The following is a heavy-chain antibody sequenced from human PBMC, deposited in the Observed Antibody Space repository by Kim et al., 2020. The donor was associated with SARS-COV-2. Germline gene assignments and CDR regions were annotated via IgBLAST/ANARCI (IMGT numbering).Heavy chain of an antibody. CDR2: IGTAGDT. CDR1: GFTFSSYD. CDR3: ARARGGDYVDY. V-gene: IGHV3-13*04. J-gene: IGHJ4*02. Sequence: GGSLRLSCAASGFTFSSYDMHWVRQATGKGLEWVSAIGTAGDTYYPGSVKGRFTISRENAKNSLYLQMNSLRAGDTAVYYCARARGGDYVDYWGQGTLVTVSS. D-gene: IGHD4-17*01.